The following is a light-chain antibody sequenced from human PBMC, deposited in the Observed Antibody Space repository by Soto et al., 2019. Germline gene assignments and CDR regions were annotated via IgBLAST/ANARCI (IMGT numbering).Light chain of an antibody. J-gene: IGLJ1*01. V-gene: IGLV2-14*01. CDR2: GVT. Sequence: QSALTQPASVSGSPGQSITISCTGTRSDVGGYNYVSWYQQHPGIAPKLLIYGVTNRPSGVSPRFSGSKSGNTASLTISGLQAEDEADYHCSSYTSASTLLYLFGTGTKVTVL. CDR3: SSYTSASTLLYL. CDR1: RSDVGGYNY.